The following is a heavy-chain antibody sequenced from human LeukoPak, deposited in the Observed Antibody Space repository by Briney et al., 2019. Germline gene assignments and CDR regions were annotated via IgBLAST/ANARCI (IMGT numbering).Heavy chain of an antibody. Sequence: GGSLRLSCAASGFTFSDYYMSWIRQAPGKGLEWVSYISPSGSTIHYADSVEGRFTISRDNAKNSLYLQMNSLRAGDTAVYYCTREPPLGAYHFQFWGQGTLVIVSS. D-gene: IGHD3-16*01. CDR1: GFTFSDYY. CDR3: TREPPLGAYHFQF. CDR2: ISPSGSTI. V-gene: IGHV3-11*01. J-gene: IGHJ4*02.